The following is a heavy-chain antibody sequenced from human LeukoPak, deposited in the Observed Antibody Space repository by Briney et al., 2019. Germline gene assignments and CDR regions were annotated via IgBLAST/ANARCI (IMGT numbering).Heavy chain of an antibody. D-gene: IGHD3-10*01. Sequence: ASVKVSCKASGYTFTSYYMHWVRRAPGQGLEWMGIINPSGGSTSYAQKFQGRVTMTRDTSTSTVYMELSSLRSEDTAVYYCARDGNYYGSGSYYNIDYWGQGTLVTVSS. CDR3: ARDGNYYGSGSYYNIDY. CDR2: INPSGGST. J-gene: IGHJ4*02. V-gene: IGHV1-46*01. CDR1: GYTFTSYY.